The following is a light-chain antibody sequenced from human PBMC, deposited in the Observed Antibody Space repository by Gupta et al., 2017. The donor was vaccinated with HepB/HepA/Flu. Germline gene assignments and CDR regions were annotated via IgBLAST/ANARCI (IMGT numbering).Light chain of an antibody. V-gene: IGKV4-1*01. J-gene: IGKJ1*01. Sequence: DIVMTQSPDSLAVSLGERATINCKSSQSVFYSSNNKNYLTWYQQKPGQPPKLLIYWASTRECGVPDRFSGSGSGTDFTLTISSLQAEDVAVYYCQQYYNIPPTFGQGTKVEIK. CDR2: WAS. CDR3: QQYYNIPPT. CDR1: QSVFYSSNNKNY.